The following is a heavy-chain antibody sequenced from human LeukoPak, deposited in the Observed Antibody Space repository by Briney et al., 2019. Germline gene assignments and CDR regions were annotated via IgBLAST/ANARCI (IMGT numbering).Heavy chain of an antibody. D-gene: IGHD2-21*02. CDR2: ITGDGSST. J-gene: IGHJ4*02. CDR1: GVTFSNYA. V-gene: IGHV3-23*01. Sequence: GGSLRLSCAASGVTFSNYAMGWVRQAPGKGLEWVSAITGDGSSTYNADSVKGRFTVSRDNSKNTLYLQMNSLRAEDTATYYCAKARIVVVTALDYWGQGTLVIVSS. CDR3: AKARIVVVTALDY.